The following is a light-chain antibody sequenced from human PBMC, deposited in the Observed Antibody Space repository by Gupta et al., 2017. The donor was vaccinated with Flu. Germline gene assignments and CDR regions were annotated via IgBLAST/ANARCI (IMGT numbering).Light chain of an antibody. J-gene: IGKJ2*01. V-gene: IGKV1-5*03. CDR3: QQYDSYPYT. CDR1: QSISNW. Sequence: PSALSASVGDRVTITCRASQSISNWLAWYQQKPGKAPNLLIYKASSLESGVPSRFSGSGSGTEFTLTISSLQPDDFATYYCQQYDSYPYTFGQGTKLETK. CDR2: KAS.